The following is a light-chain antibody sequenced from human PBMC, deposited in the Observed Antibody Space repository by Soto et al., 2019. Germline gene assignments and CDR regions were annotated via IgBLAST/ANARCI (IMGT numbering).Light chain of an antibody. CDR2: EAS. V-gene: IGKV1-27*01. CDR3: QNFGSAPQT. Sequence: EILLTQSPSSLSLSPGERVTITCRASQGVRNYLAWYQQKPGKVPKLLIYEASNWQSGIPARFSGSGSGTDFTLTISSLQPEDVATYYCQNFGSAPQTFGQGTKVDIK. J-gene: IGKJ1*01. CDR1: QGVRNY.